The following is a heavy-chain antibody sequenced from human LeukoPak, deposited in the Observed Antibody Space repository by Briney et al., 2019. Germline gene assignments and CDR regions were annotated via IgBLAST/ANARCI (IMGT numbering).Heavy chain of an antibody. CDR1: VGSFSGYY. CDR2: INHSGST. D-gene: IGHD6-13*01. CDR3: ARKDGYSSSFYYYYYMDV. V-gene: IGHV4-34*01. J-gene: IGHJ6*03. Sequence: SETLSLTCAVYVGSFSGYYWSWVRQPPGKGLEWIGEINHSGSTNYNPSLKSRVTISVDTSKNQFSLRLSSVTAADTAVYYCARKDGYSSSFYYYYYMDVWGKGTTVTVSS.